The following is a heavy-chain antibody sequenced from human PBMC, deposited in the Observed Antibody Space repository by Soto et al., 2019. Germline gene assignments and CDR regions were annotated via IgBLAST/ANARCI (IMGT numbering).Heavy chain of an antibody. D-gene: IGHD6-13*01. V-gene: IGHV3-23*01. CDR3: AKVSSSWYAGFFDL. J-gene: IGHJ4*02. Sequence: EVQLLESGGGLVQPGGSLRLSCTASGFTFSRHAMTWVRQAPGKGLEWVSGLSDSGGSIYYADSVKGRFTISRDNSMNTLDLQMSTLRAEDTAVYYCAKVSSSWYAGFFDLWGQGTLVTVSS. CDR2: LSDSGGSI. CDR1: GFTFSRHA.